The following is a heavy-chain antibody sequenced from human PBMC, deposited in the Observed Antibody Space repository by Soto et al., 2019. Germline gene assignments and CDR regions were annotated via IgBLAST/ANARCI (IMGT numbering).Heavy chain of an antibody. J-gene: IGHJ1*01. CDR2: IYHSGST. CDR3: AGGAQRRYFQH. V-gene: IGHV4-4*02. CDR1: GGSISSSNW. D-gene: IGHD2-2*01. Sequence: QVQLQESGPGLVKPSGTLSLTCAVSGGSISSSNWWSWVRQPPGKGLEWIGEIYHSGSTNYNPSLKSXXTXSXXKSKNQFSRKLSSVTAADTAVYYCAGGAQRRYFQHWGQGTLVTVSS.